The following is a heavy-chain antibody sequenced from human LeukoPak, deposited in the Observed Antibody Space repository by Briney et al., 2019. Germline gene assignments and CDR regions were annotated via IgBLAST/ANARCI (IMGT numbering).Heavy chain of an antibody. V-gene: IGHV4-34*01. J-gene: IGHJ5*02. CDR2: INHSGST. CDR3: ARDHELLWFGESYNWFDP. D-gene: IGHD3-10*01. Sequence: SETLSLTCAVYGGSFSGYYWSWIRQPPGKGLEWSGEINHSGSTNYNPSLKSRVTISVDPSKNQFFLKLSSVTAADTAVYYCARDHELLWFGESYNWFDPWGQGTLVTVSS. CDR1: GGSFSGYY.